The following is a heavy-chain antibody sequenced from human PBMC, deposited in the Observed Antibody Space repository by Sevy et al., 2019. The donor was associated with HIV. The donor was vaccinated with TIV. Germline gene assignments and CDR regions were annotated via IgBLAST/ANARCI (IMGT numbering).Heavy chain of an antibody. D-gene: IGHD2-15*01. CDR3: ARVVVVAATPEEDAFDI. CDR1: GFTFSSYG. J-gene: IGHJ3*02. V-gene: IGHV3-33*01. Sequence: GGSLRLSCAASGFTFSSYGMHWVRQAPGKGLEWLAVIWYDGSNKYYADSVKGRFTISRDNSKNTLYLQMNSLRAEDTAVYYCARVVVVAATPEEDAFDIWGQGTMVTVSS. CDR2: IWYDGSNK.